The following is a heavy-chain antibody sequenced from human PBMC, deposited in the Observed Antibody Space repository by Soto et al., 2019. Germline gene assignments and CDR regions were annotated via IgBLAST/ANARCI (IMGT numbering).Heavy chain of an antibody. D-gene: IGHD6-13*01. CDR3: ARHGSSSSWYDYWFDP. Sequence: QLQLQESGPGLAKPSETLSLTCTVSGGSISSSSYYWGWIRQPPGKGLEWIGSIYYSGSTYYNPSLKSRVPISXXTXKXXCSLKLSSVTAADTAVYYCARHGSSSSWYDYWFDPWGQGTLVTVSS. CDR2: IYYSGST. CDR1: GGSISSSSYY. V-gene: IGHV4-39*01. J-gene: IGHJ5*02.